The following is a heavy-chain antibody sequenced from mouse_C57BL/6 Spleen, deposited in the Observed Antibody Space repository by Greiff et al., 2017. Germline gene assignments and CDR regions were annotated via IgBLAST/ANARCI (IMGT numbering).Heavy chain of an antibody. J-gene: IGHJ2*01. V-gene: IGHV1-52*01. CDR1: GYTFTSYW. D-gene: IGHD3-2*02. CDR2: IDPSDSET. Sequence: VQLQQPGAELVRPGSSVKLSCKASGYTFTSYWMHWVKQRPIQGLEWIGNIDPSDSETHYNQKFKDKATLTVDKSSSTAYMQLSSLTSEDSAVYYCARRTAQGPFDYWGQGTTLTVSS. CDR3: ARRTAQGPFDY.